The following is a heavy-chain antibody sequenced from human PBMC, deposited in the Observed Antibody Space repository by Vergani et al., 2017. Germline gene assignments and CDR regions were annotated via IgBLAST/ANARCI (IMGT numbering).Heavy chain of an antibody. CDR2: IYYSGST. CDR3: ARDHVGSGSYYTHSAYYGMDV. J-gene: IGHJ6*02. CDR1: GGSISSGGYY. D-gene: IGHD3-10*01. Sequence: QVQLQESGPGLVKPSQTLSLTCTVSGGSISSGGYYWSWIRQHPGKGLEWIGYIYYSGSTYYNPSLKSRVTISVDTSKNQFSLKLSSVTAADTAVYYCARDHVGSGSYYTHSAYYGMDVWGQGTTVTVS. V-gene: IGHV4-31*03.